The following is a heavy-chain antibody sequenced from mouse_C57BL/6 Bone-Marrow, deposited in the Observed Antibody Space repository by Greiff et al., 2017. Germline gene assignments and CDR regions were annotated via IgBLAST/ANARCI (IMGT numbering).Heavy chain of an antibody. D-gene: IGHD2-2*01. J-gene: IGHJ1*03. CDR2: INPGSGGT. Sequence: VQLQQSGAELVRPGTSVKVSCKASGYAFTNYLIEWVKQRPGQGLEWIGVINPGSGGTNYNEKFKGKATLTADKSSSTAYTQLSSLTSEDSAVYFCARMGYYGYFDVWGTGTTVTVSS. CDR1: GYAFTNYL. V-gene: IGHV1-54*01. CDR3: ARMGYYGYFDV.